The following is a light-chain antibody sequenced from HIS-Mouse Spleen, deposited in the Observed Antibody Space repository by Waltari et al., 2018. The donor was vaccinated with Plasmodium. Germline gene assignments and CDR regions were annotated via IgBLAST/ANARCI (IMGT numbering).Light chain of an antibody. CDR2: QDT. V-gene: IGLV3-1*01. CDR3: CSYAGSYTFV. Sequence: SYELTQPPSVSVSPGQTASITCSGAKWGDKHACWYQQKPGRSPVLVIYQDTKRPSGIPERFSGSNSGNTATLTISGTQAMDEADYYCCSYAGSYTFVFGTGTKVTVL. CDR1: KWGDKH. J-gene: IGLJ1*01.